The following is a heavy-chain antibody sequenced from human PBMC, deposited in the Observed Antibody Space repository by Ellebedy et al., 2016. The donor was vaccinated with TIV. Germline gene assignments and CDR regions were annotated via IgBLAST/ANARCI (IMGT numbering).Heavy chain of an antibody. V-gene: IGHV3-21*01. CDR3: ARTCTNGVCYDAFDI. CDR1: GSTFSSYS. Sequence: GESLKISCAASGSTFSSYSMNWVRQAPGRGLEWVSSISSSSSYIYYADSVKGRFTISRDNAKNSLYLQMNSLRAEDTAVYYCARTCTNGVCYDAFDIWGQGTMVTVSS. J-gene: IGHJ3*02. CDR2: ISSSSSYI. D-gene: IGHD2-8*01.